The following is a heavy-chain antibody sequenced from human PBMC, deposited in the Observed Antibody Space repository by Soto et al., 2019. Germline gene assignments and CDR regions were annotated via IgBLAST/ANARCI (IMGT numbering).Heavy chain of an antibody. Sequence: TSETLSLTCSFSGGSVRSGSYYLSWIRQPPGKGLEWIGYMFYSGSTNYNPSLKSRVTISVDTSKNQFSLKLSSVTAADTAVYYCATYNTAMVVFDYWGQGTLVTVSS. CDR3: ATYNTAMVVFDY. CDR1: GGSVRSGSYY. CDR2: MFYSGST. V-gene: IGHV4-61*01. D-gene: IGHD5-18*01. J-gene: IGHJ4*02.